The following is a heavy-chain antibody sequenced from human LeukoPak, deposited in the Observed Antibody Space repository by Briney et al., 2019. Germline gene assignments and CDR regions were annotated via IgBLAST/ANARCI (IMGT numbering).Heavy chain of an antibody. Sequence: PGGSLRLSCAASGFTFDDYAMHWVRQAPGKGLEWVSGIRWNSDNIGYADSVRGRFTISRDKAKNSLYLQMNSLRAEDTALYYCVKDFGQTTAALADWGQGTLVTVSS. J-gene: IGHJ4*02. D-gene: IGHD2-2*01. CDR3: VKDFGQTTAALAD. CDR2: IRWNSDNI. CDR1: GFTFDDYA. V-gene: IGHV3-9*01.